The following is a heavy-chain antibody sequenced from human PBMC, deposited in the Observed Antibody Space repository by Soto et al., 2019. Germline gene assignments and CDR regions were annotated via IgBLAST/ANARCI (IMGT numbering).Heavy chain of an antibody. Sequence: EVQLVESGGGVVQPGGSLRLSCAASGFTFSSYAMNWVRQAPGKGLEYVSVITSNGGNTDYASLVKGRFTISRDNSTNTLYLQMGSLRAEAMAVYYCARRIPFGYGMDVWGQGTTVTVSS. CDR1: GFTFSSYA. CDR3: ARRIPFGYGMDV. J-gene: IGHJ6*02. CDR2: ITSNGGNT. V-gene: IGHV3-64*01. D-gene: IGHD2-21*01.